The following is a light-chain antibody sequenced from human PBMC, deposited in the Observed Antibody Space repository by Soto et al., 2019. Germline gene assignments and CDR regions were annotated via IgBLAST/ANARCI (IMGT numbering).Light chain of an antibody. CDR1: QSISSY. J-gene: IGKJ2*01. CDR2: AAS. V-gene: IGKV1-39*01. Sequence: DIQMTQSPSSLSASVGDRVTITCRASQSISSYLNWYQQKPGKAPKLLIYAASSLQSGVPSRFSGSGSGTDFTLTISSLQPEDFASYYCQQSYRTPHTFGQGTKLVIK. CDR3: QQSYRTPHT.